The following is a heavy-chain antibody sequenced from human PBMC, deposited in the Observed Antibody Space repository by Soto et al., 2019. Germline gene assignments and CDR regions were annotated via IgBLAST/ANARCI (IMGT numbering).Heavy chain of an antibody. V-gene: IGHV3-30*18. D-gene: IGHD1-26*01. J-gene: IGHJ4*02. Sequence: QVQLVESGGGVVQPGRSLRLSCAASGFTFRHYAMQWVRQAPGKGLEWVALMPYDGSNEYDADSVKGRFTISRDNSKNTLYLQMNSLRAEDTAVYYCAKDGSYNFDYWGQGTLVTVSS. CDR3: AKDGSYNFDY. CDR2: MPYDGSNE. CDR1: GFTFRHYA.